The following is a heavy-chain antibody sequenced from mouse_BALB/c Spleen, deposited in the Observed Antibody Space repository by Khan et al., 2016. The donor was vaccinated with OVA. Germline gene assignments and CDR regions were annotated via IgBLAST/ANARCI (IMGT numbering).Heavy chain of an antibody. CDR1: GFTFSTYG. CDR3: TRLSYYYDSEGFAY. CDR2: VSTGGSYT. D-gene: IGHD1-1*01. V-gene: IGHV5-6*01. J-gene: IGHJ3*01. Sequence: EVELVESGGDLVKPGGSLKLSCAASGFTFSTYGMSWVRQAPDKRLEWVATVSTGGSYTYYPDSVKGRFIISRDNAKNTLYLQMSGLRSEDTAMFYCTRLSYYYDSEGFAYWGQGTLVNVSA.